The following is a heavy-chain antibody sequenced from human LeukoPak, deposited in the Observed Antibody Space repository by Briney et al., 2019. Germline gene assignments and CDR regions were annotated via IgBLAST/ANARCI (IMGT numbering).Heavy chain of an antibody. D-gene: IGHD6-13*01. CDR2: IRYDGSNK. Sequence: GRSLRLSCAASGFTFSSYGMHWVRQAPGKGLEWVAVIRYDGSNKYYADSVRGRFTISRDNSKNTLYLQMNSLRAEDTAVYYCARDLGYSSSWYAGPYGMDVWGQGTTVTVSS. J-gene: IGHJ6*02. CDR3: ARDLGYSSSWYAGPYGMDV. V-gene: IGHV3-33*01. CDR1: GFTFSSYG.